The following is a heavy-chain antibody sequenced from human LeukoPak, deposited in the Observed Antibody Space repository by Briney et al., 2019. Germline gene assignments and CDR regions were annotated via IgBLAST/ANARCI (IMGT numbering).Heavy chain of an antibody. Sequence: GGSLRLSCAASGFTLSSYWMSWVRQAPGKGLEWVANIKQDGSEKYYVDSVKGGFTISRDNAKNSLYLQMNSLRAEDTAVYYCARDLVNAWGQGTLVTVSS. J-gene: IGHJ4*02. V-gene: IGHV3-7*03. CDR2: IKQDGSEK. CDR1: GFTLSSYW. D-gene: IGHD2/OR15-2a*01. CDR3: ARDLVNA.